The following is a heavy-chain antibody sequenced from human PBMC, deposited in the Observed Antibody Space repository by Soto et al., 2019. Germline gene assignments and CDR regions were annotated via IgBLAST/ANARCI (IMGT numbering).Heavy chain of an antibody. CDR1: GGTFSSYA. J-gene: IGHJ5*02. V-gene: IGHV1-69*06. D-gene: IGHD6-13*01. CDR2: IIPIFGTA. CDR3: ARDRGRGHSTSRYTFGWFDP. Sequence: SVKVSCKDSGGTFSSYAISWVRQAPGQGLEWMGGIIPIFGTANYAQKFQGRVTITADKSTSTAYMELSSLRSEDTAVYYCARDRGRGHSTSRYTFGWFDPWGQGTPVPVDS.